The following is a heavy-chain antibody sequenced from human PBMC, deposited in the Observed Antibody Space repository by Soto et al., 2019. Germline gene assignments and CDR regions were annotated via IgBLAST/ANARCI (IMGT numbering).Heavy chain of an antibody. D-gene: IGHD3-16*01. J-gene: IGHJ3*02. Sequence: XATLSLTCTVCGGSISSSNYYGGWIRQPPGKGLEWIGSIYYSGSTSYNSSLKSRVTISVDTSKNQFSLRLSSVTAADRAVYYCASPTLGAFDIWGQGTMVTVSS. CDR3: ASPTLGAFDI. CDR1: GGSISSSNYY. CDR2: IYYSGST. V-gene: IGHV4-39*01.